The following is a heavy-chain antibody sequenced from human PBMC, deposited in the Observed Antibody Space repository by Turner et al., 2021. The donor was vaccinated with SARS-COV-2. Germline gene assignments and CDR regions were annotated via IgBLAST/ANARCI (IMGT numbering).Heavy chain of an antibody. CDR2: IIPILGIA. Sequence: QVQLVQSGAEVKKPGSSVKVSCKASGGTFSSYAINWVRQAPGQGLEWMGRIIPILGIANYAQKFQGRVTITADKSTSTAYMELSSLRSEDTAVYYCARGYSSGWYQRGAFDIWGQGTMVTVSS. J-gene: IGHJ3*02. V-gene: IGHV1-69*04. D-gene: IGHD6-19*01. CDR3: ARGYSSGWYQRGAFDI. CDR1: GGTFSSYA.